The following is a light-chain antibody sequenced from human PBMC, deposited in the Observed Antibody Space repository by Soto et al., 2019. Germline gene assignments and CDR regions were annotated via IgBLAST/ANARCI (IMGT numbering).Light chain of an antibody. V-gene: IGLV2-14*01. J-gene: IGLJ1*01. Sequence: QSALTQPASVSGSPGQSITISCTGTRSDVGGYNAVSWYQQHPGKAPKLMIYDVSNRPSGASDRFSGSKSGNTASLTISGLLAEDEADYYCGSYASGGAYVFGTGTKLTVL. CDR1: RSDVGGYNA. CDR3: GSYASGGAYV. CDR2: DVS.